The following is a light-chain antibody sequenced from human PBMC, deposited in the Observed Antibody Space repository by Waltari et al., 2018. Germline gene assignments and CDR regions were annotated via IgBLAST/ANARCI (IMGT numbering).Light chain of an antibody. CDR3: QKYERLPAT. CDR2: GAS. Sequence: EIVLTQSPGTLSLSPGERATLSCRASQSVGTYLAWYQQTPGQAPRLLIYGASNRAAGIPDRFSGSGSGTDFSLTIIRLEPEDFAVYYCQKYERLPATFGQGTKVEIK. V-gene: IGKV3-20*01. CDR1: QSVGTY. J-gene: IGKJ1*01.